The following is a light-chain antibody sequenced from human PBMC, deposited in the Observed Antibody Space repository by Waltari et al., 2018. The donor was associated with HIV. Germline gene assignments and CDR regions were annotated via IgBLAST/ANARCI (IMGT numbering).Light chain of an antibody. V-gene: IGLV3-21*04. Sequence: SYVLTQPPSVSVAPGKTARITCGGNNIGSKRVHWYQKKPGQAPVLVIYYDRGRPSGIPERFAVSNSGNTATLTISRVEDGDEVDYDCRVWDSSSDTYVFGTETKGTVL. CDR3: RVWDSSSDTYV. CDR2: YDR. J-gene: IGLJ1*01. CDR1: NIGSKR.